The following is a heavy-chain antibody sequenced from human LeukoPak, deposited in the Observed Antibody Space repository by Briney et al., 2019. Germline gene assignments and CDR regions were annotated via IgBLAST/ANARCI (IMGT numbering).Heavy chain of an antibody. Sequence: SVKVSCKASGYTFTSYGISWVRQAPGQGLEWMGRIIPILGIANYAQKFQGRVTITADKSTSTAYMELSSLRSEDTAVYYCARGGSSGFGDTYWGQGTLVTVSS. D-gene: IGHD3-10*01. J-gene: IGHJ4*02. V-gene: IGHV1-69*04. CDR2: IIPILGIA. CDR3: ARGGSSGFGDTY. CDR1: GYTFTSYG.